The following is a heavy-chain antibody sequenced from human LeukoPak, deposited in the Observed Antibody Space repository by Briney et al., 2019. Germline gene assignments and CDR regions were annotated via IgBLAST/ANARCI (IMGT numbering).Heavy chain of an antibody. J-gene: IGHJ4*02. CDR3: AREGPSNYCSGGSCYYGY. Sequence: GGSLRLSCAASGFTFSNYWMSWVRQAPGKGLEWVANIKQDGGEKYYVDSVKGRFTISRDNDKNSLYLQMNSLRAEDTAVYYCAREGPSNYCSGGSCYYGYWGQGTLVTVSS. CDR1: GFTFSNYW. D-gene: IGHD2-15*01. CDR2: IKQDGGEK. V-gene: IGHV3-7*01.